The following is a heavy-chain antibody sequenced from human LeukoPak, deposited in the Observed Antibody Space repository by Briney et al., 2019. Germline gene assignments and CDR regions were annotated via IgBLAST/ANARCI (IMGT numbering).Heavy chain of an antibody. V-gene: IGHV4-34*01. Sequence: PSETLSLTCAVYGGSFSGYYWSWIRQPPGKGLEWIGEINHSGSTNYNPSLKSRVTISVDTSKNQFSLKLSSVTAADTAVYYCARISLKDYYYYYMDVWGKGTTVTISS. J-gene: IGHJ6*03. CDR1: GGSFSGYY. CDR3: ARISLKDYYYYYMDV. CDR2: INHSGST.